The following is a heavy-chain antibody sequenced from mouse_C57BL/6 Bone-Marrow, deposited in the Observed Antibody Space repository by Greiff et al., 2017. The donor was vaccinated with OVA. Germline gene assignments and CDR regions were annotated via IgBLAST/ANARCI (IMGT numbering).Heavy chain of an antibody. CDR3: ARYDGYYLYWYFDD. D-gene: IGHD2-3*01. J-gene: IGHJ1*03. Sequence: QVQLQQSGAELARPGASVKLSCKASGYTFTSYGISWVKQRTGQGLEWIGEIYPRSGNTYYNEKFKGKATLTADKSSSTAYMELRSLTSEDSAVYFCARYDGYYLYWYFDDWGTGTTVTVSS. V-gene: IGHV1-81*01. CDR1: GYTFTSYG. CDR2: IYPRSGNT.